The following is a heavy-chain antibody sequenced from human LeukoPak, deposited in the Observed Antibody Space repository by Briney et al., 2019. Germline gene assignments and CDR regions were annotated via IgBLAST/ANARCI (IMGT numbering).Heavy chain of an antibody. Sequence: ASVKVSCKASGYTFTGYYMHWVRQAPGQGLEWMGWINPNSGGTNYAQKFQGRVTMTRDTSISTAYMELRSLRSDDTAVYYCARDQGMNWFDPWGQGTLVTVSS. J-gene: IGHJ5*02. CDR3: ARDQGMNWFDP. V-gene: IGHV1-2*02. CDR2: INPNSGGT. CDR1: GYTFTGYY.